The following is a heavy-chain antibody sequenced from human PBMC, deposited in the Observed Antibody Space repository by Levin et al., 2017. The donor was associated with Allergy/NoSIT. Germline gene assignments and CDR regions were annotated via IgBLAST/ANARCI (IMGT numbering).Heavy chain of an antibody. Sequence: GESLKISCAASGFTFSNYAMNWVRQAPGKGLEWVSGISDSGSSTYYVDSVKGRFTISRDNSKKTLYLQMTSLRVEDTAVYYCAKDWYGSNWYVSLVDYWGQGSLVTVSS. J-gene: IGHJ4*02. D-gene: IGHD6-13*01. CDR3: AKDWYGSNWYVSLVDY. V-gene: IGHV3-23*01. CDR2: ISDSGSST. CDR1: GFTFSNYA.